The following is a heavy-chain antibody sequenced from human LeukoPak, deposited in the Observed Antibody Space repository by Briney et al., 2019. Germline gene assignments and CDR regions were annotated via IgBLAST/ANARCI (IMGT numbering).Heavy chain of an antibody. D-gene: IGHD1-20*01. CDR1: GGSFSGYY. Sequence: SETLSLTCAVYGGSFSGYYWSWIRQPPGKGLEWIGEINHSGSTNYNPSLKSRVTISVDTSKNQFSLKLSSVTAADTAVYYCAILGYNWNAGVPGWFDPWGQGTLVTVSS. CDR2: INHSGST. J-gene: IGHJ5*02. V-gene: IGHV4-34*01. CDR3: AILGYNWNAGVPGWFDP.